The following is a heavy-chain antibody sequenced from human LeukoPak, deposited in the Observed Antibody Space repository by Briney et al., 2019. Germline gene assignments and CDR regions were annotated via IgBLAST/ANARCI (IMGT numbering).Heavy chain of an antibody. CDR3: ARVSFIQLWSFDY. CDR1: GFTFSSYS. Sequence: PGGSLRLSCAASGFTFSSYSMNWVRQAPGKGLEWVSSISSSSSYIYYADSVKGRFTISRDNAKNSLYLQMNSLRAEDTAVYYCARVSFIQLWSFDYWGQGTLVTVSS. V-gene: IGHV3-21*01. J-gene: IGHJ4*02. CDR2: ISSSSSYI. D-gene: IGHD5-18*01.